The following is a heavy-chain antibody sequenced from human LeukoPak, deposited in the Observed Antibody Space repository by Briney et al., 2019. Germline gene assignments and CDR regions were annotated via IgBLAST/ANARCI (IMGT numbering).Heavy chain of an antibody. CDR2: ISRSSSYI. J-gene: IGHJ3*02. D-gene: IGHD3-22*01. CDR3: AKDWRWYYDSSGYNAFDI. V-gene: IGHV3-21*04. CDR1: GFTFYDYA. Sequence: GRSLRLSCAASGFTFYDYAMHWVRQAPGKGLEWVSSISRSSSYIYYADSVKGRFTISRDNAKNSLYLQMKSLRAEDTAVYYCAKDWRWYYDSSGYNAFDIWGQGKMVTGSS.